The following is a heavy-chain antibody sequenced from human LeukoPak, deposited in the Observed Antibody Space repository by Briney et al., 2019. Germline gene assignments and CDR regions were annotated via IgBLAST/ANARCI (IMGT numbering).Heavy chain of an antibody. CDR3: ARAGHGSSWYFYFDY. V-gene: IGHV1-46*01. CDR2: INPSGGST. D-gene: IGHD6-13*01. Sequence: ASVKVSCKASGYTFTGYYMHWVRQAPGQGLEWMGIINPSGGSTSYAQKFQGRVTMTRDTSTSTVYMELSSLRSEDTAVYYCARAGHGSSWYFYFDYWGQGTLVTVSS. CDR1: GYTFTGYY. J-gene: IGHJ4*02.